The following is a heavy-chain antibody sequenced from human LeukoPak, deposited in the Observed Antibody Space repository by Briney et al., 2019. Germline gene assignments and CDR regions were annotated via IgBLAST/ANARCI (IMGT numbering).Heavy chain of an antibody. CDR3: ARSSIAARGWFDP. CDR2: IYSGDNT. D-gene: IGHD6-6*01. V-gene: IGHV3-66*01. Sequence: PGGSLRLSCAASGVTVSSNYMSWVRQAPGKGLEFVSIIYSGDNTYYADSVKGRFTISRDNSKNTLYLQMNSLRAEDTAVYYCARSSIAARGWFDPWGQGTLVTVSS. J-gene: IGHJ5*02. CDR1: GVTVSSNY.